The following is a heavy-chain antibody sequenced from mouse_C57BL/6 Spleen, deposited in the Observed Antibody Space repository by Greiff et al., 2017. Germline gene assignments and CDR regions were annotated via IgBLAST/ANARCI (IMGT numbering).Heavy chain of an antibody. CDR2: IDPSDSYT. CDR3: ARGNDGPYAMDY. V-gene: IGHV1-69*01. J-gene: IGHJ4*01. D-gene: IGHD2-3*01. CDR1: GYTFTSYW. Sequence: QVQLKQPGAELVMPGASVKLSCKASGYTFTSYWMHWVKQRPGQGLEWIGEIDPSDSYTNYNQKFKGKFTLTVDKSSSTAYLQLSSLTSEDSAVYYCARGNDGPYAMDYWGQGTSVTVSS.